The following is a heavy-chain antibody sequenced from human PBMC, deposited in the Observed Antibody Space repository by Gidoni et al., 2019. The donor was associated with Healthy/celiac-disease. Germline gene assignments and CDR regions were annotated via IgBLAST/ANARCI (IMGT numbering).Heavy chain of an antibody. CDR3: ARALFLDGSGSWYYYYYGMDV. CDR2: INPSGGST. D-gene: IGHD3-10*01. V-gene: IGHV1-46*03. Sequence: QVHLVQSGAEVKKPGASVKVSCKASGYTFTSYYMHWVRQAPGQGLEWMGIINPSGGSTSYAQKFQGRVTMTRDTSTSTVYMELSSLRSEDTAVYYCARALFLDGSGSWYYYYYGMDVWGQGTTVTVSS. J-gene: IGHJ6*02. CDR1: GYTFTSYY.